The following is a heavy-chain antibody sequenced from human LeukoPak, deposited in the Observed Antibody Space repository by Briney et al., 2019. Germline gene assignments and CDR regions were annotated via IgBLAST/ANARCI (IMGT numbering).Heavy chain of an antibody. J-gene: IGHJ3*02. V-gene: IGHV3-21*01. Sequence: KPGGSLRLSCAASGFTFSSYSMNWVRQAPGKGLEWVSSISSSSCYIYYADSVKGRFTISRDNAKNSLYLQMNSLRAEDTAVYYCASHLYDFWSGYYEGPNAFDIWGQGTMVTVSS. CDR1: GFTFSSYS. CDR2: ISSSSCYI. CDR3: ASHLYDFWSGYYEGPNAFDI. D-gene: IGHD3-3*01.